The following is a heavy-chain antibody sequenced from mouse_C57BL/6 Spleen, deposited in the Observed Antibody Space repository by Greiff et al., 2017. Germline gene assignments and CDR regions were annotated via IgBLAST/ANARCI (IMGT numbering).Heavy chain of an antibody. Sequence: VQLQQSGAELVRPGASVKLSCTASGFNIKDYYMHWVKQRPEQGLEWIGRIDPEDGDAEYAPKFQGKATMTADTSSNPAYLPISSLTPEDTAVYYCTTYDYYSAWFSYWGQGTLGTVSA. CDR2: IDPEDGDA. J-gene: IGHJ3*01. CDR3: TTYDYYSAWFSY. V-gene: IGHV14-1*01. D-gene: IGHD2-4*01. CDR1: GFNIKDYY.